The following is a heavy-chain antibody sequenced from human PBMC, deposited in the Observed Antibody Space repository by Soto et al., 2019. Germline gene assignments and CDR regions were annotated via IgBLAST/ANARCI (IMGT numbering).Heavy chain of an antibody. CDR2: INPNSGGT. CDR1: GYTFTGYY. Sequence: SVKVSCKASGYTFTGYYMHWVRQAPGQGLEWMGWINPNSGGTNYAQKFQGRVTMTRDTSISTAYMELSRLRSDDTAVYYCARVGDTAMTPFDYWGQGTLVTVSS. J-gene: IGHJ4*02. CDR3: ARVGDTAMTPFDY. D-gene: IGHD5-18*01. V-gene: IGHV1-2*02.